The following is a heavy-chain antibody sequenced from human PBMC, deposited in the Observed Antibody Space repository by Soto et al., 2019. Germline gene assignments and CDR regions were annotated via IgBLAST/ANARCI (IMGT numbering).Heavy chain of an antibody. Sequence: QVQLVESGGGVVQPGRSLRLSCAASGFTFSSYGMHWVRQAPGKGLEWVAVIWNDGINKYYADSLKGRFTISRDNSKNTLYLQMNSLRAEDTAVYYCARVLRSFDWDYPVDLWGQGAMVTVSS. V-gene: IGHV3-33*01. CDR3: ARVLRSFDWDYPVDL. D-gene: IGHD3-9*01. J-gene: IGHJ3*01. CDR2: IWNDGINK. CDR1: GFTFSSYG.